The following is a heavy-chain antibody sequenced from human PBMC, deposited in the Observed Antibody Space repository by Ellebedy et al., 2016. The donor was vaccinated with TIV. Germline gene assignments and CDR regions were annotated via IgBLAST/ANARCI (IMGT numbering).Heavy chain of an antibody. CDR2: IYAHGAT. V-gene: IGHV4-30-2*01. CDR1: GDFLTNGGYS. CDR3: ARGDLAGT. Sequence: MPSETLSLTCAVSGDFLTNGGYSWSWIRQPPGTGLEWIGYIYAHGATYYNPSLKSRVTLSVDRSKNQFSLKLSSVTAADTAVYYCARGDLAGTWGQGTLVKVSS. D-gene: IGHD6-19*01. J-gene: IGHJ4*02.